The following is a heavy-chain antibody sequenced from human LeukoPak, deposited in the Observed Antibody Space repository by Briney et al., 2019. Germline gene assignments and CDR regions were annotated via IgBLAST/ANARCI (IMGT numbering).Heavy chain of an antibody. D-gene: IGHD1-26*01. CDR1: GFTFDDYG. CDR2: INWNGGST. Sequence: GGSLRLSCAACGFTFDDYGMSWVRQAPGKGLEWVSGINWNGGSTGYADSVKGRFTISRDNAKNSLYLQMNSLRAEDTALYHCARFRSRGSSMGYYFDYWGQGTLVTVSS. J-gene: IGHJ4*02. CDR3: ARFRSRGSSMGYYFDY. V-gene: IGHV3-20*01.